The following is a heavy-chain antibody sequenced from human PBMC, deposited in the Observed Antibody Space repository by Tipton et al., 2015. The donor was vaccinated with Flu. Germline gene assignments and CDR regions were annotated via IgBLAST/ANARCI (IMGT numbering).Heavy chain of an antibody. V-gene: IGHV1-18*01. Sequence: QLVQSGAEVKKPGASVKVSCKVSGYGFTSYSLSWVRQAPGRGLEWMGWLNTYNNNTNYAQKFRGRVTLTADTATSTAFMELRSLGSDDPAVYYWAGDPPGARHGNSGLDVWGQGTTVTVSS. J-gene: IGHJ6*02. CDR2: LNTYNNNT. CDR3: AGDPPGARHGNSGLDV. D-gene: IGHD2/OR15-2a*01. CDR1: GYGFTSYS.